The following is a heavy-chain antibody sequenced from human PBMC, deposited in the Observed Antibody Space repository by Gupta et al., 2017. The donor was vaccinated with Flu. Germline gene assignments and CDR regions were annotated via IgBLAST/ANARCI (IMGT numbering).Heavy chain of an antibody. V-gene: IGHV3-74*01. D-gene: IGHD4-11*01. J-gene: IGHJ5*02. CDR1: GFTFSSYW. CDR3: ARVPYSGYSTFDP. CDR2: INTDGSTT. Sequence: EVQLVESGGGLVQPGGSLRLSCAASGFTFSSYWMHWVRQTPGKGLVWNSRINTDGSTTNYADSVKDRFTISRDNAKNTLYLQMNSLRVEDTAVYYCARVPYSGYSTFDPWGQGTLVTVSS.